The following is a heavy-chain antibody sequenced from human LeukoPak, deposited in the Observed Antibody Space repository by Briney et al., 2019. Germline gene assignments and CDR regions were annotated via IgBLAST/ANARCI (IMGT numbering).Heavy chain of an antibody. CDR3: ARGRKYCSSTSCSKVFDY. J-gene: IGHJ4*02. CDR1: GYTFTSCD. V-gene: IGHV1-8*01. Sequence: ASVKVSCKASGYTFTSCDINWVRQATGQGLEWMGWMNPNSGNTGYAQKFQGRVTMTRNTSISTAYMELSSLRSEDTAVYYCARGRKYCSSTSCSKVFDYRGQGTLVTVSS. CDR2: MNPNSGNT. D-gene: IGHD2-2*01.